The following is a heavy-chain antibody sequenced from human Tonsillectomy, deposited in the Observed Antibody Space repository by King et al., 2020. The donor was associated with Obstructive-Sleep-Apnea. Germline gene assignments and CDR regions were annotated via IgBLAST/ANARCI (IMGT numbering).Heavy chain of an antibody. D-gene: IGHD3-10*01. V-gene: IGHV4-39*07. CDR3: ARVIGLHGAGTFDY. J-gene: IGHJ4*02. Sequence: QLQESGPGLVKPSETLSLTCTVSGGSISSSSYYWGWIRPPPGKGLEWIGGIYYSGSTYYNPSLKSRVTISVDTSKNQFSLKLSSVTAADTAVYYCARVIGLHGAGTFDYWGQGTLVTVSS. CDR1: GGSISSSSYY. CDR2: IYYSGST.